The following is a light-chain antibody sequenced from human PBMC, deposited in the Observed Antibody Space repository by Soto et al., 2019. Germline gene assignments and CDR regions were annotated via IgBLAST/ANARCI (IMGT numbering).Light chain of an antibody. CDR2: EVS. J-gene: IGLJ2*01. CDR3: SSYTSIGTVV. V-gene: IGLV2-14*01. Sequence: QSALTQPASVSGSPGQSITISCTGTSSDVGGYNYVSWYQQHPGKAPKLMIYEVSKWPSGVSSRFSGSKSGNTASLTISGLQAEDEADYYCSSYTSIGTVVFGGGNKLTVL. CDR1: SSDVGGYNY.